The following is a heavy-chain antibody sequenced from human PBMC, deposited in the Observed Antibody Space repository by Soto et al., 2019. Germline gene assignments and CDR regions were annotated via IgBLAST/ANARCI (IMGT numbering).Heavy chain of an antibody. Sequence: ASVKVSCKASGGTFSSYAISWVRQAPGQGLEWMGGIIPIFGTANYAQKFQGRVTITADESTSTAYMELSSLRSEDTDVYYCARGVGSGLAARRLAYYYGMDVWGQGTTVTVYS. J-gene: IGHJ6*02. CDR2: IIPIFGTA. CDR1: GGTFSSYA. CDR3: ARGVGSGLAARRLAYYYGMDV. V-gene: IGHV1-69*13. D-gene: IGHD6-6*01.